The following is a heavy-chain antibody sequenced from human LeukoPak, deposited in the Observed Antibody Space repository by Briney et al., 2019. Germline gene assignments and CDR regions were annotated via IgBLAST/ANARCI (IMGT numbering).Heavy chain of an antibody. CDR1: GGSFSGYY. CDR3: ARVNGYSGYDYRTGRYNWFDP. J-gene: IGHJ5*02. D-gene: IGHD5-12*01. Sequence: SETLSLTCAVYGGSFSGYYWSWIRQPPGKGLEWIGEINHSGSTNYNPSLKSRVTLSVDTSKNQFSLKLSSVTAADTAVYYCARVNGYSGYDYRTGRYNWFDPWGQGTLVTVSS. V-gene: IGHV4-34*01. CDR2: INHSGST.